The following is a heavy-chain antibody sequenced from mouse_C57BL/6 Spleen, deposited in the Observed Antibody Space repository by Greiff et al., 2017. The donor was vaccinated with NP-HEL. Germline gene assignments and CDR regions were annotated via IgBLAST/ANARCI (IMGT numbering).Heavy chain of an antibody. Sequence: QVQLQQPGAELVKPGASVKVSCKASGYTFTSYWMHWVKQRPGQGLEWIGRIHPSDSDTNYNQKFKGKATLTVDKSSSTAYMQLSRLTSEDAAVYECARGATVVEDYFDYWGQGTTLTVSS. J-gene: IGHJ2*01. D-gene: IGHD1-1*01. CDR2: IHPSDSDT. CDR1: GYTFTSYW. CDR3: ARGATVVEDYFDY. V-gene: IGHV1-74*01.